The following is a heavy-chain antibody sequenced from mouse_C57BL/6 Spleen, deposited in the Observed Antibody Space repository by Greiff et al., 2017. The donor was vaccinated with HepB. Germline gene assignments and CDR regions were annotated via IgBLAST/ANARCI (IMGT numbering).Heavy chain of an antibody. D-gene: IGHD1-1*01. CDR1: GFSLTSYG. V-gene: IGHV2-6-1*01. CDR3: ARQGYYGSSYWYAMDY. Sequence: QVQLQQSGPGLVAPSQSLSITCTVSGFSLTSYGVHWVRQPPGKGLEWLVVIWSDGSTTYNSALKSRLSISKDNSKSQVFLKMNSLQTDDTAMYYCARQGYYGSSYWYAMDYWGQGTSVTVSS. J-gene: IGHJ4*01. CDR2: IWSDGST.